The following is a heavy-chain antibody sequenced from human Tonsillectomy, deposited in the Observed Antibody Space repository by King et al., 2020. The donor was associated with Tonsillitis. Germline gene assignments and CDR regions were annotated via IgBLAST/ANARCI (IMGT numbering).Heavy chain of an antibody. CDR2: INPSDGST. V-gene: IGHV1-46*01. D-gene: IGHD1-1*01. CDR1: GYTFTSYY. CDR3: ARSRGATGATFPYYCYMVV. J-gene: IGHJ6*03. Sequence: QLVQSGAEVKKPGASVRVSCKASGYTFTSYYIHWVRQVPGQGLEWMGIINPSDGSTTYAQKFQGRVTMTSDTSTSTVYMEVSSLRSDDTAVYYCARSRGATGATFPYYCYMVVWGTGTAVTVSS.